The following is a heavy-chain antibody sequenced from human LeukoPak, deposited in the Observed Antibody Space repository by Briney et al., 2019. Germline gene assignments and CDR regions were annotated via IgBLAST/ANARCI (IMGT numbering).Heavy chain of an antibody. Sequence: GGSLRLSCVASGFTFSNYAMSWVRQAPGKGLEWVAVISYDGSNKYYADSVKGRFTISRDNSKNTLYLQMNSLRAEDTAVYYCAREVPTSYLDYWGQGTLVTVSS. CDR1: GFTFSNYA. V-gene: IGHV3-30-3*01. J-gene: IGHJ4*02. D-gene: IGHD5-12*01. CDR2: ISYDGSNK. CDR3: AREVPTSYLDY.